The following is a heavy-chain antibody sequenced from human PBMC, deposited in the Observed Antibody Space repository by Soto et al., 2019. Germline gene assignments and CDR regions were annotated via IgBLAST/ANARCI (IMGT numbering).Heavy chain of an antibody. CDR3: ARKIPGTGGFDN. Sequence: ASVKVSCKASGYTFTSYDINWVRQATGQGLEWMRWMNPNSGNTGYAQKFQGRVTMTRNTSIRTAYLELSSLRSVDTVVYYCARKIPGTGGFDNWGQGILVSVTS. CDR2: MNPNSGNT. D-gene: IGHD2-8*02. J-gene: IGHJ4*02. V-gene: IGHV1-8*01. CDR1: GYTFTSYD.